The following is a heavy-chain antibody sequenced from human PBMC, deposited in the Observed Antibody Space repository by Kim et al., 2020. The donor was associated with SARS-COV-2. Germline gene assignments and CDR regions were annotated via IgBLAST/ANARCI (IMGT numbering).Heavy chain of an antibody. V-gene: IGHV3-20*01. J-gene: IGHJ3*02. CDR1: GFTFDDYG. Sequence: GGSLRLSCAASGFTFDDYGMSWVRQAPGKGLEWVSGINWNGGSTGYADSVKGRFTISRDNAKNSLYLQMNSLRAEDTALYHCARGPRYYDSSGLRFAFDIWGQGTMVTVSS. D-gene: IGHD3-22*01. CDR2: INWNGGST. CDR3: ARGPRYYDSSGLRFAFDI.